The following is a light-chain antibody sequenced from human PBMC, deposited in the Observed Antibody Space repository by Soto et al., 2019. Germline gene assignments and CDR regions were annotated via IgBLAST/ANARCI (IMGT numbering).Light chain of an antibody. CDR1: ALPKQY. CDR3: QSADSRGTYPVV. V-gene: IGLV3-25*03. CDR2: KDS. Sequence: YELTQPPSVSVSPGQTARITCSGDALPKQYAYWYQQKPGQAPVLVIYKDSERPSGIPERFSGSSSGTTVTLTISGVQAEDEADYYCQSADSRGTYPVVFGGGTKLTVL. J-gene: IGLJ2*01.